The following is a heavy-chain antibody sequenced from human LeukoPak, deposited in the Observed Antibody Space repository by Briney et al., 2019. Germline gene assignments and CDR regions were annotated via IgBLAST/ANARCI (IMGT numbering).Heavy chain of an antibody. D-gene: IGHD6-19*01. Sequence: ASVKVSCKASGYTFTSYGISWVRQAPGHGLEWMGWISAYNGNTNYAQKLQGRVTMTTDTSTSTAYMELRSLRSDDTAVYYCARRYIAVAGTSWFDPWGQGTLVTVSS. CDR1: GYTFTSYG. CDR2: ISAYNGNT. J-gene: IGHJ5*02. CDR3: ARRYIAVAGTSWFDP. V-gene: IGHV1-18*04.